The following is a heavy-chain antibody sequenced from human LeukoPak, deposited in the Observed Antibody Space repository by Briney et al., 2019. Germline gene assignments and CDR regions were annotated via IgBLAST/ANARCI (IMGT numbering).Heavy chain of an antibody. V-gene: IGHV3-21*01. CDR2: ISSSSSYI. Sequence: GGSLRLSCAASGFTFSSYAMSWARQAPGKGLEWVSSISSSSSYIYYADSVKGRFTISRDNAKNSLYLQMNSLRAEDTAVYYCARDHTHYYDSSGYYHTWGQGTLVTVSS. CDR1: GFTFSSYA. CDR3: ARDHTHYYDSSGYYHT. D-gene: IGHD3-22*01. J-gene: IGHJ5*02.